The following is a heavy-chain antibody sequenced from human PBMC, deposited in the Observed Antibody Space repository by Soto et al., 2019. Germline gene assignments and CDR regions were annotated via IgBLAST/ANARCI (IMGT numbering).Heavy chain of an antibody. Sequence: PGESLKISCKGSGYSFTSYWIGWVRQMPGKGLEWMGIIYPGGSDTRYSPSFQGQVTISADKSISTAYLQWSSLKASDTAMYYCTRHMGLVVPAAIYYYGMDVWGQGTTVTVSS. J-gene: IGHJ6*02. D-gene: IGHD2-2*01. V-gene: IGHV5-51*01. CDR1: GYSFTSYW. CDR2: IYPGGSDT. CDR3: TRHMGLVVPAAIYYYGMDV.